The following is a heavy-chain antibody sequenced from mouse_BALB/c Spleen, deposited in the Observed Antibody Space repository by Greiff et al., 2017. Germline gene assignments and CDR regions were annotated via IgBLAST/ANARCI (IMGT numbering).Heavy chain of an antibody. CDR1: GFTFSSYA. Sequence: EVKVVESGGGLVKPGGSLKLSCAASGFTFSSYAMSWVRQTPEKRLEWVASISSGGSTYYPDSVKGRFTISRDNARNILYLQMSSLRSEDTAMYYCARGGRDYYAMDYWGQGTSVTVSS. CDR2: ISSGGST. J-gene: IGHJ4*01. CDR3: ARGGRDYYAMDY. V-gene: IGHV5-6-5*01.